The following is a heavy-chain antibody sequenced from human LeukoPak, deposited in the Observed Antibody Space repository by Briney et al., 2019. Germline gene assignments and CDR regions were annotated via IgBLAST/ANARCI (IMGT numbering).Heavy chain of an antibody. CDR3: ARGRAVAGPGDY. V-gene: IGHV1-69*05. D-gene: IGHD6-19*01. Sequence: ASVKVSCKASGGTFSSYAISWVRQAPGQGLEWMGRIIPIFGTANYAQKFQGRVTITTDESTSTAYMALSSLRSEDTAVYYCARGRAVAGPGDYWGQGTLVTVSS. J-gene: IGHJ4*02. CDR1: GGTFSSYA. CDR2: IIPIFGTA.